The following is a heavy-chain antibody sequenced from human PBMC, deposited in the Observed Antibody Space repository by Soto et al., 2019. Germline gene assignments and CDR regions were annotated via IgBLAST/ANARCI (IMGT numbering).Heavy chain of an antibody. CDR2: IYHAGSV. Sequence: KTSETLSLTCAVSGYSIAGGYYCAWIRQSPGRVLEWIGGIYHAGSVYYNPSLNSRVAVSLDTSKNHFSLKLTSVTAADTAVYYCGRTFDYCGMDVWGQGTTVTVSS. V-gene: IGHV4-38-2*01. CDR1: GYSIAGGYY. J-gene: IGHJ6*02. CDR3: GRTFDYCGMDV.